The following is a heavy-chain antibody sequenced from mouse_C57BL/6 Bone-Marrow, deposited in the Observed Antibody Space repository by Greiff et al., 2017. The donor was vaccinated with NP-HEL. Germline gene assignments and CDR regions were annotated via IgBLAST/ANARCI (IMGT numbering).Heavy chain of an antibody. J-gene: IGHJ1*03. CDR1: GYTFTSYW. Sequence: QVQLQQPGAELVMPGASVKLSCKASGYTFTSYWMHWVKQRPGPGLEWIGEIDPSDSYTNYNQKFKGKSTLTVDKSSTTAYMQLISLTSVASAVYYCARSVCDVWGTGTTVTVSS. CDR3: ARSVCDV. V-gene: IGHV1-69*01. CDR2: IDPSDSYT.